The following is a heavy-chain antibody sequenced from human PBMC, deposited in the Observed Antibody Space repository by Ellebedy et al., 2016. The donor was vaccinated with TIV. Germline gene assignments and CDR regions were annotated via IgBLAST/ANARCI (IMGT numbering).Heavy chain of an antibody. J-gene: IGHJ4*02. CDR3: ARTDPWQPIDD. CDR2: VYYSWRH. Sequence: MPSETLSLTCSVSGGSVSSTRYYWAWIRQPPGQELVYIGSVYYSWRHYYNPSYKSRVTLSADTSKNQFSLNLRTVTAADTAVYYCARTDPWQPIDDWGQGILVSVSS. CDR1: GGSVSSTRYY. V-gene: IGHV4-39*01. D-gene: IGHD2-21*02.